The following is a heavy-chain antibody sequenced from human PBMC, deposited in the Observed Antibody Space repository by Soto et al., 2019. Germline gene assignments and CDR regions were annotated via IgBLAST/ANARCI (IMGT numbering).Heavy chain of an antibody. CDR2: INSDGSST. D-gene: IGHD3-22*01. Sequence: GGSLRLSCAASGFTFSSYWMHWVRQAPGKGLVWVSRINSDGSSTSYADSVKGRFTISRDNAKNTLYLQMNSLRAGDTGVYYCARDAQGGYYYDSSGYSEFDPWGQGTLVTVSS. CDR1: GFTFSSYW. V-gene: IGHV3-74*01. CDR3: ARDAQGGYYYDSSGYSEFDP. J-gene: IGHJ5*02.